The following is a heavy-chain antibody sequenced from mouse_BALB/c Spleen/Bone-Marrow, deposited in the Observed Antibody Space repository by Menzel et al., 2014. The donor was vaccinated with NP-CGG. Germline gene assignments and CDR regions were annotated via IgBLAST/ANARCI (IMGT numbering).Heavy chain of an antibody. CDR3: ARQITTVDYAMDY. CDR2: INPSTGYT. J-gene: IGHJ4*01. Sequence: QVHVKQSGAELAKPGASVKMSCKASGYTFTSYWMHWVKQRPGQGLEWIGYINPSTGYTEYNQKFKDKATLTVDKSSSTAYMQLSSLTSEDSAVYYCARQITTVDYAMDYWGQGTSVTVSS. V-gene: IGHV1-7*01. D-gene: IGHD1-1*01. CDR1: GYTFTSYW.